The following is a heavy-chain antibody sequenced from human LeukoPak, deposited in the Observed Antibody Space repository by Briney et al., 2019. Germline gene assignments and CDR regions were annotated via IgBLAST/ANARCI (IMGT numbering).Heavy chain of an antibody. Sequence: GGSLRLSCAASGFTFSNAWMSWVRQAPGKGLEWVGRIKSKTDGGTTDYAAPVKGRFTISRDDSKSTLYLQKNSLKTEDTAVYYCTTVVVPAAPLSYYYGMDVWGKGTTVTVSS. CDR1: GFTFSNAW. CDR3: TTVVVPAAPLSYYYGMDV. J-gene: IGHJ6*04. D-gene: IGHD2-2*01. V-gene: IGHV3-15*01. CDR2: IKSKTDGGTT.